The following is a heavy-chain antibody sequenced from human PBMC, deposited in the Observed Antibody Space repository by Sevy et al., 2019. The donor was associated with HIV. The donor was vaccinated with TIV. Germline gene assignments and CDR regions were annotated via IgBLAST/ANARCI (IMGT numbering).Heavy chain of an antibody. CDR3: AIVVVPAALDFDI. D-gene: IGHD2-2*01. Sequence: ASVKVSCKASGGTFSSYAISWVRQAPGQGLEWMGGIIPIFGTANYAQKFQGRVTITADESTSTAYMELSSLGSEDTAVYYCAIVVVPAALDFDIWGQGTMVTVSS. J-gene: IGHJ3*02. CDR1: GGTFSSYA. CDR2: IIPIFGTA. V-gene: IGHV1-69*13.